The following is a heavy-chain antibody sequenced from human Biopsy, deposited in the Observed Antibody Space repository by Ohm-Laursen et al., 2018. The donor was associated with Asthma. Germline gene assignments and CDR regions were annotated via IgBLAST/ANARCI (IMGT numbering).Heavy chain of an antibody. V-gene: IGHV3-30*18. D-gene: IGHD1-26*01. J-gene: IGHJ4*02. CDR3: AKDVFPGWELRRGPDY. CDR1: GFTSSNYG. CDR2: ISFDGSNK. Sequence: SLRLSCTASGFTSSNYGMHWVRQAPGKGLDRVAVISFDGSNKNYTDSVKGRFTISRDNSRNTLHLQMNSLRAEDTAVYYCAKDVFPGWELRRGPDYWGQGTLVTVSS.